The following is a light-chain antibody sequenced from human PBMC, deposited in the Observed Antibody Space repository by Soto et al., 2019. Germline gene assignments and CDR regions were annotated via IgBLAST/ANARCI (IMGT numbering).Light chain of an antibody. Sequence: DIQMTQSPSTLSASVGDRVTITCRASQSISSWLAWYQQRPGKAPKLLIYDAFSLESGVPSRVSGSRSGTGFTLAITSLQPGDFATYYCQQYNTYPWTFGQGTKVEVK. V-gene: IGKV1-5*01. J-gene: IGKJ1*01. CDR3: QQYNTYPWT. CDR2: DAF. CDR1: QSISSW.